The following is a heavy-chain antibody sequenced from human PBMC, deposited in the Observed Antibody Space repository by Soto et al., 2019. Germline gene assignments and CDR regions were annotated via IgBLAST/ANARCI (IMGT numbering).Heavy chain of an antibody. CDR2: IYYSENT. J-gene: IGHJ4*02. CDR1: GGSISSSSNH. Sequence: PSETLSLTCTVSGGSISSSSNHWCWIRQPPGKGLEWIGNIYYSENTYYNPSLKSRVTISVDTSKNQFSLRLTSVTAADTAVYYCATHPPYGPLDHWGQGTLVTVSS. V-gene: IGHV4-39*01. D-gene: IGHD4-17*01. CDR3: ATHPPYGPLDH.